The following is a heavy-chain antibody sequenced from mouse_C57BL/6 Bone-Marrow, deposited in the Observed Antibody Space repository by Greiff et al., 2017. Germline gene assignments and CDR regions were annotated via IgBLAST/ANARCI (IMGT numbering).Heavy chain of an antibody. V-gene: IGHV1-20*01. D-gene: IGHD1-1*01. CDR1: GYSFTGYF. Sequence: EVKLQESGPELVKPGDSVKISCKASGYSFTGYFMNWVMQSHGKSLEWIGRINPYNGDTFYNQKFKGKATLTVDKSSSTAHMELRSLTSEDSAVYYCARPLLFYGSSGYAMDDWGQGTSVTVSS. CDR2: INPYNGDT. CDR3: ARPLLFYGSSGYAMDD. J-gene: IGHJ4*01.